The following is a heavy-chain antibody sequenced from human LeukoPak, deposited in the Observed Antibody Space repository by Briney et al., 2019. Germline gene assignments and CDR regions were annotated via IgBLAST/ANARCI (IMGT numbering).Heavy chain of an antibody. CDR3: ARGSGYYYVY. V-gene: IGHV4-34*01. Sequence: SETLSLTCAVYGGSFSGYYWSWIRQPPGKGLEWIGEINHSGGTKYNPSLKSRVTISIDTSKNQFSLKLSSVTAADTAVYYCARGSGYYYVYWGQGPLVTVSS. CDR2: INHSGGT. J-gene: IGHJ4*02. CDR1: GGSFSGYY. D-gene: IGHD3-22*01.